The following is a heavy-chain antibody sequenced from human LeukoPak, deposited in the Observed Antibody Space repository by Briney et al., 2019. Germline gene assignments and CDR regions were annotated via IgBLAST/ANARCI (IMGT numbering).Heavy chain of an antibody. CDR2: IIPTLGAT. J-gene: IGHJ4*02. Sequence: SVKVSCKTSGGTFSSYTFTWVRQAPGQGLEWMGRIIPTLGATTYAQSFQGRVTINADKFSSTVYMELSSLRSEDTAVYYCARSREWLSDYWGQGTLVTVSS. D-gene: IGHD3-3*01. CDR1: GGTFSSYT. CDR3: ARSREWLSDY. V-gene: IGHV1-69*08.